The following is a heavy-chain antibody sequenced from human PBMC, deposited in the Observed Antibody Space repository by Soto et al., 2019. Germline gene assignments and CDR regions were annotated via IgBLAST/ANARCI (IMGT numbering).Heavy chain of an antibody. D-gene: IGHD4-17*01. V-gene: IGHV4-30-4*01. J-gene: IGHJ4*02. Sequence: QVQLQESGPGLVKPSQTLSLTCTVSGGSISSGDYYWSWIRQPPGKGLEWIGYIYYSGSTYYNPSLKSRVTISVDTSKNQFSLKLSSVTAADTAVYYCARAVTTVTTPSVFDYWGQGTLVTVSS. CDR2: IYYSGST. CDR1: GGSISSGDYY. CDR3: ARAVTTVTTPSVFDY.